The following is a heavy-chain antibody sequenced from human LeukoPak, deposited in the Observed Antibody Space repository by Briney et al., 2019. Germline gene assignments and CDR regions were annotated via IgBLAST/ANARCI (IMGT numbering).Heavy chain of an antibody. Sequence: PGGSLRLSCAASGFTFSSYEMNWVRQAPGKGLEWVSYISSSGSTIYYADSVKGRFTISRDNAKNSLYLQMNSLRAEDTAVYYCARDRSGFSGYDFFDYWGQGTLVTVSP. D-gene: IGHD5-12*01. CDR1: GFTFSSYE. CDR3: ARDRSGFSGYDFFDY. CDR2: ISSSGSTI. J-gene: IGHJ4*02. V-gene: IGHV3-48*03.